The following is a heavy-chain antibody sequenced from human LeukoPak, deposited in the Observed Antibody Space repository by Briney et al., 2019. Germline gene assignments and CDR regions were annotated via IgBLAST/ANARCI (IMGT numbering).Heavy chain of an antibody. CDR2: KRSKGYGGAT. Sequence: GGSLRLSCTTSGFNFSDHAVSWVRQAPGKGLEWVGFKRSKGYGGATEYGASVKGRFTISRDDSKGIAYLQMNSLRAEDTAVYYCAKEPTMVRGVGYFDYWGQGTLVTVSS. J-gene: IGHJ4*02. V-gene: IGHV3-49*04. CDR1: GFNFSDHA. CDR3: AKEPTMVRGVGYFDY. D-gene: IGHD3-10*01.